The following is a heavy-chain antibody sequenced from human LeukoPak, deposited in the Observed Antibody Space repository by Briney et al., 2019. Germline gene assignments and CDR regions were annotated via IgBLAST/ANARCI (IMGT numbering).Heavy chain of an antibody. CDR1: GYTFTSYD. CDR3: ARDLDSSGWYDY. J-gene: IGHJ4*02. CDR2: MNPNSGNT. D-gene: IGHD6-19*01. Sequence: EASVKVSCKASGYTFTSYDINWVRQATGQGLEWMGWMNPNSGNTGYAQKFQGRVTITRNTSISTAYMELSSLRSEDTAVYYCARDLDSSGWYDYWGQGTLVTVSS. V-gene: IGHV1-8*03.